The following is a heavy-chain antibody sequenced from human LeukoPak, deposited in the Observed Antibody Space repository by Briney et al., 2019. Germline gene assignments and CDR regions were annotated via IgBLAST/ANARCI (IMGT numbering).Heavy chain of an antibody. CDR3: AKDLWIAVAGTAY. D-gene: IGHD6-19*01. Sequence: GGSLRLSCAASGFTFSSNALSWVRQAPGKGLEWVSTISGSGGNTYYADSVKGRFTISRDNSKNTLYLQMNSLRAEDTAIYYCAKDLWIAVAGTAYWGQGTLVTASS. V-gene: IGHV3-23*01. CDR1: GFTFSSNA. CDR2: ISGSGGNT. J-gene: IGHJ4*02.